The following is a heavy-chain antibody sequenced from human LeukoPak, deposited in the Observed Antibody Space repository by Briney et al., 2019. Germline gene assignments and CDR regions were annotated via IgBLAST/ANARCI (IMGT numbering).Heavy chain of an antibody. CDR1: GFTFSSYA. J-gene: IGHJ4*02. D-gene: IGHD3-22*01. CDR3: AKDFRPYYYDSSGYLYYFDY. V-gene: IGHV3-23*01. Sequence: GGSLRLSCAASGFTFSSYAMSWVRQAPGKGLEWVSAISGSGGSTYYADSVKGRFTISRDNSKNTLYLQMNSLRAEDTAVYYCAKDFRPYYYDSSGYLYYFDYWGQGTLVTVSS. CDR2: ISGSGGST.